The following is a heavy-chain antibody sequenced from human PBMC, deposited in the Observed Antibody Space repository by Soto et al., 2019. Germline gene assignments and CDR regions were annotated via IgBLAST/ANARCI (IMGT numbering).Heavy chain of an antibody. CDR2: INPILSMS. Sequence: QVQLVQSGAEVKKPGSSVRVSCKASGDTFTFYSINWVRQAPGLGLEWMGRINPILSMSNYAQRFQGRVTITADKSTSTAYMEVSILRSEDTAMYYCASSYGSGYRAFDYWGQGALVTVSS. V-gene: IGHV1-69*02. CDR3: ASSYGSGYRAFDY. CDR1: GDTFTFYS. D-gene: IGHD3-10*01. J-gene: IGHJ4*02.